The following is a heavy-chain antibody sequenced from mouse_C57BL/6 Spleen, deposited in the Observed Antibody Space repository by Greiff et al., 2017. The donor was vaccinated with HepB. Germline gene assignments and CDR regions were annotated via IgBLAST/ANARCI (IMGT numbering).Heavy chain of an antibody. CDR1: GYTFTDYE. CDR2: IDPETGGT. CDR3: RGTGWYFDV. Sequence: VKLMESGAELVRPGASVTLSCKASGYTFTDYEMHWVKQTPVHGLEWIGAIDPETGGTAYNQKFKGKAILTADKSSSTAYMELRSLTSEDSAVYYCRGTGWYFDVWGTGTTVTVSS. J-gene: IGHJ1*03. D-gene: IGHD4-1*01. V-gene: IGHV1-15*01.